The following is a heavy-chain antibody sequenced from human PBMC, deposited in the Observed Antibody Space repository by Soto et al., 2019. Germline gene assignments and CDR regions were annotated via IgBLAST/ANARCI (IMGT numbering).Heavy chain of an antibody. V-gene: IGHV4-34*01. CDR3: ARGSGSLRYYYGMDV. J-gene: IGHJ6*02. CDR2: INHSGST. D-gene: IGHD1-26*01. CDR1: GGSFSGYY. Sequence: KPSETLSLTCAVYGGSFSGYYWSWIRQPPGKGLEWIGEINHSGSTNYNPSLKSRVTISVDTSKNQFSLKLSSVTAADTAVYYCARGSGSLRYYYGMDVWGQGTTVTAP.